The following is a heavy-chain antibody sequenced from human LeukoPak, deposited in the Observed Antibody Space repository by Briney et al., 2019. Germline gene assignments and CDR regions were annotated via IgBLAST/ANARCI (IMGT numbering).Heavy chain of an antibody. Sequence: SETLSLTCTVSGYSISSGYYWGWIRQPPGKGLEWIGTIYHSGNTYYNPSLKSRVTISVDTSKNQFPLKVRSVTAADTAVYYCARLGFSNSLIAYWGQGTPVTVSS. D-gene: IGHD6-13*01. CDR1: GYSISSGYY. CDR2: IYHSGNT. J-gene: IGHJ4*02. V-gene: IGHV4-38-2*02. CDR3: ARLGFSNSLIAY.